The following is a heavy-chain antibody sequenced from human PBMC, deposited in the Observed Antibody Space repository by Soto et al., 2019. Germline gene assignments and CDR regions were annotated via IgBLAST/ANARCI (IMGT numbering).Heavy chain of an antibody. J-gene: IGHJ2*01. CDR3: ARSNGDYGLPNWYFDL. CDR1: GGTFSSYA. CDR2: IIPIFGTA. V-gene: IGHV1-69*01. Sequence: QVQLVQSGAEVKKPGSSVKVSCKASGGTFSSYAISWVRQAPGQGLQWMGGIIPIFGTANYAQKFQGRVTITADESTSTAYMELSSLRSEDTAVYYCARSNGDYGLPNWYFDLWGRGTLVTVSS. D-gene: IGHD4-17*01.